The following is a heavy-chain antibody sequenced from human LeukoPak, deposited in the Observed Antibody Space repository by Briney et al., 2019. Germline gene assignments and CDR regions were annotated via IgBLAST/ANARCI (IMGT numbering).Heavy chain of an antibody. CDR2: IWYDGGNK. D-gene: IGHD3-10*01. Sequence: PGGSLRLSCAASGLSFSTYGMHWVRQAPGKGLEWVAVIWYDGGNKYYADSVKGRFTISRDNSKSTLYLQMNSLRADDTAVYYCAKGTYFGELLIDYWGQETLVTVSS. CDR1: GLSFSTYG. J-gene: IGHJ4*02. CDR3: AKGTYFGELLIDY. V-gene: IGHV3-33*06.